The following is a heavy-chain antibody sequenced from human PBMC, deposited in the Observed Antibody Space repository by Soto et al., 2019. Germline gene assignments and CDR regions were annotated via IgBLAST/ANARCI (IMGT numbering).Heavy chain of an antibody. V-gene: IGHV4-59*01. CDR3: ARAPQGGGSGSYFGNYYYYGMDV. Sequence: SETLSLTCTVSGGSISSYYWSWIRQPPGKGLEWIGYIYYSGSTNYNPSLKSRVTISVDTSKNQFSLKLNSVTAADTAVYYCARAPQGGGSGSYFGNYYYYGMDVWGQGTTVTVSS. CDR2: IYYSGST. J-gene: IGHJ6*02. CDR1: GGSISSYY. D-gene: IGHD3-10*01.